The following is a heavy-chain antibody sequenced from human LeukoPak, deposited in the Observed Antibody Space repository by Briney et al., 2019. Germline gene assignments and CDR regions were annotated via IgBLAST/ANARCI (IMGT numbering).Heavy chain of an antibody. J-gene: IGHJ6*03. Sequence: GASVKVSCKASGYTFTSYDINWGRQATGQGHEWMGCMNPNSSNTGYSQKFQGRVTMTRNTSISTAYLGLRSLRSEDTAVYYCARGKTPFGYMDVWGKGTTVTVSS. D-gene: IGHD2-15*01. V-gene: IGHV1-8*01. CDR1: GYTFTSYD. CDR2: MNPNSSNT. CDR3: ARGKTPFGYMDV.